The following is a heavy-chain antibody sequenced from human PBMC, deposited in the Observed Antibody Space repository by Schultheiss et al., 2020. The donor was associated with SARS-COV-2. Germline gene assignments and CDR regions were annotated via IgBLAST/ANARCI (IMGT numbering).Heavy chain of an antibody. CDR2: IYHSGGT. J-gene: IGHJ6*02. V-gene: IGHV4-61*01. CDR3: ARVDLETALVGGLDV. D-gene: IGHD5-18*01. CDR1: GGSISSSSYY. Sequence: SETLSLTCTVSGGSISSSSYYWSWLRQSPERGLEWIGYIYHSGGTRYHPSLKSRVTISLDTSKNQFSLKLSSVSAADTAVYYCARVDLETALVGGLDVWGQGSTVTVSS.